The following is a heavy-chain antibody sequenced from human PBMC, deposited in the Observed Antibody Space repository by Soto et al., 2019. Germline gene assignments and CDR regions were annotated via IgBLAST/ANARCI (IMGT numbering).Heavy chain of an antibody. V-gene: IGHV3-33*01. CDR3: VRDREYCSGGTPGCSLRLVFDI. J-gene: IGHJ3*02. CDR1: GFTFRDYG. Sequence: QVQLVESGGGVVQPGRSLRLSCAVSGFTFRDYGMHWVRQAPGKGLEWVALTWFDGSNKFYVDSVKGRFTISRDNSKNMLDLQMNSLRVEDTAVYYCVRDREYCSGGTPGCSLRLVFDIWGQGTMVTVAS. D-gene: IGHD2-15*01. CDR2: TWFDGSNK.